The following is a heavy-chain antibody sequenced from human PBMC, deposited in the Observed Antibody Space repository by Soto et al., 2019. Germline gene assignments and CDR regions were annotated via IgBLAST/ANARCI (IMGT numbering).Heavy chain of an antibody. Sequence: QVQLVESGGGVVQPGRSLRLSCAASGFTFSSYAMHWVRQAPGKGLEWVAVISYDGSNKYYADSVKGRFTISRDNSKNTLYLQMNSLRAEDTAVYYCARGFGGSYSPYDAFDIWGQGTMVTVSS. V-gene: IGHV3-30-3*01. CDR1: GFTFSSYA. J-gene: IGHJ3*02. CDR2: ISYDGSNK. D-gene: IGHD1-26*01. CDR3: ARGFGGSYSPYDAFDI.